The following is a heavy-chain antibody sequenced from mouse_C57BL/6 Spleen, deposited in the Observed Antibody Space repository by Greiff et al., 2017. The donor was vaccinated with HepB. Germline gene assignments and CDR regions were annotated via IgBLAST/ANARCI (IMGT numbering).Heavy chain of an antibody. CDR1: GYTFTSYT. J-gene: IGHJ4*01. D-gene: IGHD2-3*01. Sequence: QVQLKQSGAELARPGASVKMSCKASGYTFTSYTMHWVKQRPGQGLEWIGYINPSSGYTKYNQKFKDKATLTADKSSSTAYMQLSSLTSEDSAVYYCARSDDGYYPYAMDYWGQGTSVTVSS. V-gene: IGHV1-4*01. CDR2: INPSSGYT. CDR3: ARSDDGYYPYAMDY.